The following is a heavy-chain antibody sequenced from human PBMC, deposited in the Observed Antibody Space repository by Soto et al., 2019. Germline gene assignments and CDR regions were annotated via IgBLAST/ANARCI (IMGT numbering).Heavy chain of an antibody. Sequence: GGSLRLSCAASGFSFSTYAMGWVRQAPGKGLEWVSAISGSGSATYYADPVKGRFTISRDNSKDTLYLQMNSLRAGDTAVYYCGIYFEGTGTNFIYESWGKGTLV. D-gene: IGHD1-7*01. CDR1: GFSFSTYA. CDR3: GIYFEGTGTNFIYES. V-gene: IGHV3-23*01. CDR2: ISGSGSAT. J-gene: IGHJ4*02.